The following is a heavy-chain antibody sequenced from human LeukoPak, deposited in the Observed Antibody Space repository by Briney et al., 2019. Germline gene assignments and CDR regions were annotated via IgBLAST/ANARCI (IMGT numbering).Heavy chain of an antibody. V-gene: IGHV3-74*01. CDR3: VREFYSALWD. CDR2: INRDGSGT. D-gene: IGHD2-21*01. CDR1: GFTFSTYW. J-gene: IGHJ4*02. Sequence: PGGSLRLSCAASGFTFSTYWMHWVRQAPGKGLVWVSSINRDGSGTGFADSLNGRFTISRDNAKNILSLQMNSLRAEDTAVYYCVREFYSALWDWGEGALVTVSS.